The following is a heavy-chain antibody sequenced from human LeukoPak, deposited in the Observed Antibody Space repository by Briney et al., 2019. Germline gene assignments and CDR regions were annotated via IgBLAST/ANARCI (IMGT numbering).Heavy chain of an antibody. CDR2: ISSDGGST. CDR1: GFTFSSYA. D-gene: IGHD4-17*01. CDR3: AREARGGTVAFDI. V-gene: IGHV3-64*01. Sequence: GGSLRLSCAASGFTFSSYAMHWVRQAPGKGLEYVSAISSDGGSTYYANSVKGRFTISRDNSKNTLYLQMGSLRAEDMAVYYCAREARGGTVAFDIWGQGTMVTVSS. J-gene: IGHJ3*02.